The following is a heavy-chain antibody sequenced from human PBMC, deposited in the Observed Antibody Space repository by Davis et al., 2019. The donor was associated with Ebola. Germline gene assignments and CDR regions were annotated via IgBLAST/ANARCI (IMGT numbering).Heavy chain of an antibody. CDR3: ARAHIVGSPEVGFDN. CDR2: INPSGGST. V-gene: IGHV1-46*01. D-gene: IGHD1-26*01. Sequence: ASVKVSCKASGYTFTSYYMHWVRQAPGQGLEWMGIINPSGGSTSYAQKFQGRVTMTRDTSTSTVYMELSSLRSEDTAVYYCARAHIVGSPEVGFDNWGQGTLVTVSS. J-gene: IGHJ4*02. CDR1: GYTFTSYY.